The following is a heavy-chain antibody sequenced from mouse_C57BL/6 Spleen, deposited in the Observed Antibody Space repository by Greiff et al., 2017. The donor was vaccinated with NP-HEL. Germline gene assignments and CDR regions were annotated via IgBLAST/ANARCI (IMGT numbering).Heavy chain of an antibody. CDR3: ARSRVIVTPVYAMDY. Sequence: VQLQQSGPELVKPGASVKIPCKASGYTFTDYNMDWVKQSHGKSLEWIGDINPNNGGTIYNQKFKGQSTLTVDKSSSTAYMELRSLTSEDTAVYYCARSRVIVTPVYAMDYWGQGTSVTVSS. CDR1: GYTFTDYN. CDR2: INPNNGGT. D-gene: IGHD2-5*01. V-gene: IGHV1-18*01. J-gene: IGHJ4*01.